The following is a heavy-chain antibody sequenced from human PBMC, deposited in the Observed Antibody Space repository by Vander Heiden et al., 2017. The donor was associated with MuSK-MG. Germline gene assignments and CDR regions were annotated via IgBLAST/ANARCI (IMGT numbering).Heavy chain of an antibody. D-gene: IGHD1-26*01. Sequence: QTTLKESGPTLVKPTETPTLTCSLSGFSLSTLGEGVGWVRQPPGRGLEWLALVYWNDNNRYGSSLRSRLTSAKDTVKNQGVLTMPHLDSVDTATCCCRHLLLSGEAFDVW. CDR3: RHLLLSGEAFDV. J-gene: IGHJ3*01. CDR2: VYWNDNN. V-gene: IGHV2-5*01. CDR1: GFSLSTLGEG.